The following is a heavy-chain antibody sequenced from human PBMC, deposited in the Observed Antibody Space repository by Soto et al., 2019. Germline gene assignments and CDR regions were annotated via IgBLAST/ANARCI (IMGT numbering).Heavy chain of an antibody. Sequence: GGSLRLSCTASGFTFGDYAMSWFRQAPGKGLEWVGFIRSKAYGGTTEYAASVKGRFTISRDDSKSIAYLQMNSLKTEDTAVYYCTRAPFDFWSGPSRAGNWFDPWGQGTLVTVSS. J-gene: IGHJ5*02. CDR3: TRAPFDFWSGPSRAGNWFDP. D-gene: IGHD3-3*01. CDR1: GFTFGDYA. V-gene: IGHV3-49*03. CDR2: IRSKAYGGTT.